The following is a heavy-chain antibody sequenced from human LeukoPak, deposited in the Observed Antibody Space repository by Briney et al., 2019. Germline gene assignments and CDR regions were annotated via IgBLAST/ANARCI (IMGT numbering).Heavy chain of an antibody. CDR3: ATKGGSAQYFYYGMDV. Sequence: GGSLRLSCAASGFTFSSYAITWVRQAPGKGLEWVSVISNDGVYTYYADSVKGRFTISRGNSKNTLYLQMNSLRAEDSATYYCATKGGSAQYFYYGMDVWGQGTTVTVSS. D-gene: IGHD5-12*01. J-gene: IGHJ6*02. CDR1: GFTFSSYA. V-gene: IGHV3-23*01. CDR2: ISNDGVYT.